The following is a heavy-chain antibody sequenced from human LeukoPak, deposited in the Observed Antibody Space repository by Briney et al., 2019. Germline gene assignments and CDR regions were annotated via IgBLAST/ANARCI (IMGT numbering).Heavy chain of an antibody. CDR2: ISSSGGSP. J-gene: IGHJ4*02. D-gene: IGHD2-2*01. Sequence: GGSLRLSCAASGFTFSSYALSWVRQAPGKGLEWVSAISSSGGSPYYADSVNGRFTVSRDNSKNTLYLQMNSLRAEDTALYYCAKDQALSLSSSRALDYWGQGTLVTVSS. V-gene: IGHV3-23*01. CDR3: AKDQALSLSSSRALDY. CDR1: GFTFSSYA.